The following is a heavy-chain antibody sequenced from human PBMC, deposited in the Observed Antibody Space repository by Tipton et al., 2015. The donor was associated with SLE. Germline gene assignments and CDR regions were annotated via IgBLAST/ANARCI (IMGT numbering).Heavy chain of an antibody. D-gene: IGHD6-19*01. V-gene: IGHV4-34*01. J-gene: IGHJ6*02. CDR1: GGSFSGYY. CDR3: ARAVCGYSRGWYYSFLHMDV. CDR2: INHSGST. Sequence: TLSLTCAVYGGSFSGYYWNWIRQPPGKGLEWIGEINHSGSTNSNPSLTSQVTISVYASKNQFSLKLSSVTVTDTAGSYCARAVCGYSRGWYYSFLHMDVWGQETTGSVSS.